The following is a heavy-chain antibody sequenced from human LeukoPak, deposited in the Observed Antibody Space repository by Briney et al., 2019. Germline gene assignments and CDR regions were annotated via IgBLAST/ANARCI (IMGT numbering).Heavy chain of an antibody. D-gene: IGHD3-22*01. CDR3: ARVPPIDSSGYHDAFDI. Sequence: MASETLSLTCTVSGGSISSGSYYWSWIRQPAGKGLEWIGRIYTSGSTNYNPSLKSRVTISVDTSKNQFSLKLSSVTAADTAVYYCARVPPIDSSGYHDAFDIWGQGTMVTVSS. CDR1: GGSISSGSYY. J-gene: IGHJ3*02. CDR2: IYTSGST. V-gene: IGHV4-61*02.